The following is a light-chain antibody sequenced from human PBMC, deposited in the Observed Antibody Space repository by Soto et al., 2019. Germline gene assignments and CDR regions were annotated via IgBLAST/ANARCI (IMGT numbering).Light chain of an antibody. Sequence: EIVLTQSPGTLSLSPGERATLSCRASQSVSSSYLAWYQQKPGQAPRLLIYGASNRATGIPDRFSGSGSGTEFTLTISSLQSEDFALYYCQQYHRWPPITFGQGTRLEIK. CDR2: GAS. V-gene: IGKV3-20*01. CDR1: QSVSSSY. J-gene: IGKJ5*01. CDR3: QQYHRWPPIT.